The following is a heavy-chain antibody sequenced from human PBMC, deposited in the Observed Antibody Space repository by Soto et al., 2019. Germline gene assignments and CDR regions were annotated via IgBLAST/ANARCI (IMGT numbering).Heavy chain of an antibody. D-gene: IGHD3-3*01. J-gene: IGHJ5*02. Sequence: EPLPLTGGFYGGRLSRYYWRWIRQPPGRGLEVIGEINHSGSTNYNPSLKSRVTISVDTSKNQFSLKLRSVTDADTAVYYCARGSRLSDFWSGYYATNLVDLWGQGTLVIGSA. CDR1: GGRLSRYY. CDR2: INHSGST. V-gene: IGHV4-34*01. CDR3: ARGSRLSDFWSGYYATNLVDL.